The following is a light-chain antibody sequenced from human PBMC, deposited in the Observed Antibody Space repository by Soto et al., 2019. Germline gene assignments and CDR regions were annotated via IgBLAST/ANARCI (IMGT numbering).Light chain of an antibody. CDR3: QQYHNWPPQYT. CDR2: GAS. J-gene: IGKJ2*01. Sequence: EIVMTQSPATLSVSPGERATLSCRASQTVSSNLAWYQQKPGQAPRLLIHGASTRATGVPARFSGSGSVTEFTLTITSLQSEDFAVYYCQQYHNWPPQYTFGQGTKLQIK. CDR1: QTVSSN. V-gene: IGKV3-15*01.